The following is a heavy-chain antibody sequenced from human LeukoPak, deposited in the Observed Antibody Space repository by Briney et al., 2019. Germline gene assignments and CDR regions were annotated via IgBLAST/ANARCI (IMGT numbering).Heavy chain of an antibody. CDR1: GFTFRNYG. CDR2: IWYDGSNK. V-gene: IGHV3-33*01. J-gene: IGHJ4*02. D-gene: IGHD2-2*01. CDR3: ATVRSTWYLDN. Sequence: GGSLRLSCAASGFTFRNYGMHWVRQAPGKGLEWVALIWYDGSNKDYADSVRGRFTISRDNSKNTLYLQMNSLRAEDTAVYYCATVRSTWYLDNWGQGALVTVSS.